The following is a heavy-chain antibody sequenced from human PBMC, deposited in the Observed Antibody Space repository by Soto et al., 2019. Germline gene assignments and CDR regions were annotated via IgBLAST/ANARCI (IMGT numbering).Heavy chain of an antibody. J-gene: IGHJ6*02. CDR2: INPNSGGT. CDR3: ARTRLYYDILTGPHYYYGMDV. CDR1: GYTFTGYY. V-gene: IGHV1-2*04. D-gene: IGHD3-9*01. Sequence: ASVKVSCKASGYTFTGYYMHWVRQAPGQGLEWMGWINPNSGGTNYAQKFQGWVTMTRDTSISTAYMELSRLRSDDTAVYYCARTRLYYDILTGPHYYYGMDVWGQGTTVTVSS.